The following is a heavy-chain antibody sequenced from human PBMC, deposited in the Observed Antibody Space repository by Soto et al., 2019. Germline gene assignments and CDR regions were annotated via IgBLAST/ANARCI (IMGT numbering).Heavy chain of an antibody. CDR1: GGAISSWSYY. CDR3: ARRRTSYGLDV. CDR2: IDYSGNT. V-gene: IGHV4-39*02. Sequence: SETLSLTGTVSGGAISSWSYYWGWIRQPPGKGLEWIGSIDYSGNTYYDPSLQSRVTISVDTSKNHFSLKLSSVTAADTALYYCARRRTSYGLDVWGQGTTVTVSS. J-gene: IGHJ6*02.